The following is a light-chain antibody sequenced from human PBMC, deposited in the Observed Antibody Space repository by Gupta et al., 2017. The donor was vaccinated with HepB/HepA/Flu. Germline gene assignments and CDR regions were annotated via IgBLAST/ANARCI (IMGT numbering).Light chain of an antibody. CDR2: GAS. V-gene: IGKV4-1*01. J-gene: IGKJ1*01. CDR3: HQYYTIPLT. CDR1: QSVLSSANNKNY. Sequence: NVMIPSPDSMPVSPRERAATKCKSSQSVLSSANNKNYLAWYQQKPGQPPKLLIYGASTRVSGVPDRFSGSGSGTDFTLTISSLQAEDVAVYHCHQYYTIPLTFGQGTKVEI.